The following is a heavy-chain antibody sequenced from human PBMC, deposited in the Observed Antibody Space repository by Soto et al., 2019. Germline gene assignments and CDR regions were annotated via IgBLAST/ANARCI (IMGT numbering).Heavy chain of an antibody. J-gene: IGHJ6*02. CDR2: IGGAGNDI. V-gene: IGHV3-23*04. Sequence: EMQVVESGGGLVQPGGSLRHSCAASGFAFSNFHMNWVRQAPGKGLQWVATIGGAGNDIHYADSVEGRFIVSRDNSKKTLHLQMAGLREEDTAIYYCAKRFSAGWEAGMDVWGQGTTVTVSS. CDR3: AKRFSAGWEAGMDV. D-gene: IGHD6-19*01. CDR1: GFAFSNFH.